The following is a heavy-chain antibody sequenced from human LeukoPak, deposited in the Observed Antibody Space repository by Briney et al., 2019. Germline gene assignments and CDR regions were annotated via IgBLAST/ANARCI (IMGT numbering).Heavy chain of an antibody. D-gene: IGHD3-3*01. CDR1: GFTFSSYA. V-gene: IGHV3-23*01. J-gene: IGHJ3*02. CDR2: ISGSGGST. Sequence: GGSLRLSCAASGFTFSSYAMSWVRQAPGKGLEWVSAISGSGGSTYYADSVKGRFTISRDNSKNTLYLQMNSLRAEDTAVYYCAKDRGSGYYTGHLGTTDAFDIWGQGTMVTVSS. CDR3: AKDRGSGYYTGHLGTTDAFDI.